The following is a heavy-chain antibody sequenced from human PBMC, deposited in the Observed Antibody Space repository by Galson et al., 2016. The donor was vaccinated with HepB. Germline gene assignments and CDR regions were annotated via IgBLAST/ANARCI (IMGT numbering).Heavy chain of an antibody. J-gene: IGHJ2*01. CDR2: ISSNGDFI. CDR1: GIGFSTFS. Sequence: SLRLSCAASGIGFSTFSMNWVRQAPGQGLEWLSSISSNGDFINYADSVKGRFTLSRDNADNSLFLHMSSLRAEDTAIYYCARDNSHCGRTSCIPTYRYFDLWGRGTLVTVSS. CDR3: ARDNSHCGRTSCIPTYRYFDL. V-gene: IGHV3-21*01. D-gene: IGHD2-2*01.